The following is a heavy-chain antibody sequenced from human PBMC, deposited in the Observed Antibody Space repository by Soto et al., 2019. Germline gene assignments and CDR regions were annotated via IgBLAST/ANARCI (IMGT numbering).Heavy chain of an antibody. V-gene: IGHV2-5*02. Sequence: QITLKESGPTLVKPTQTLTLTCTFSGFSLSTSGVGVGWIRQPPGKALEWLALIYWDDDKRYSPSLKSRLTIPKGTSKNQVVLTMTNMDPVDTATYYCAHIGERRVIPQFDYWGQGTLVTVSS. J-gene: IGHJ4*02. D-gene: IGHD3-22*01. CDR2: IYWDDDK. CDR3: AHIGERRVIPQFDY. CDR1: GFSLSTSGVG.